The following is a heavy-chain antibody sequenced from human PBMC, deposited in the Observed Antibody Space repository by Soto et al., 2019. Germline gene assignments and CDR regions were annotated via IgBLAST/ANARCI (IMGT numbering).Heavy chain of an antibody. CDR3: APLGGAPHAFGI. CDR1: GFTFSSYW. D-gene: IGHD3-16*01. V-gene: IGHV3-74*01. CDR2: INNDGSIT. J-gene: IGHJ3*02. Sequence: GGSLRLSCAASGFTFSSYWMHWVRQAPGKGLVWVSRINNDGSITTYADSVKGRFTISRDNAKNTLYLQMNSLRAEDTAVYYCAPLGGAPHAFGIWGQGTMVTVSS.